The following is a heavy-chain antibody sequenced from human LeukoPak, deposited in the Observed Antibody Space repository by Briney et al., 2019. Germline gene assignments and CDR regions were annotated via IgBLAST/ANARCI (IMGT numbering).Heavy chain of an antibody. CDR2: INHSGST. CDR3: ARSAENSPRAAAGRSYDY. V-gene: IGHV4-34*01. CDR1: DGSFSGYY. D-gene: IGHD6-13*01. Sequence: SETLSLTCAVYDGSFSGYYWSWIRQPPGKGLEWIGEINHSGSTNYNPSLKSRVTISVDTSKNQFSLKLSSVTAADTAVYYCARSAENSPRAAAGRSYDYWGQGTLVTVSS. J-gene: IGHJ4*02.